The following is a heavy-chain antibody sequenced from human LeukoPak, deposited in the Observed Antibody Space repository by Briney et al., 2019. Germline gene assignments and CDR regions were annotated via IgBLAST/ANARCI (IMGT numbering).Heavy chain of an antibody. CDR1: GFTFSNFG. D-gene: IGHD1-14*01. Sequence: GGSLRLSCAASGFTFSNFGMHWVRQAPDKGLEWVAATWYDGSNKYYADSVKGRFTISRDNSKNTLYLQMNSLRAEDTAVYYCARARPRDAFDIWGQGTMVTVSS. J-gene: IGHJ3*02. CDR2: TWYDGSNK. CDR3: ARARPRDAFDI. V-gene: IGHV3-33*01.